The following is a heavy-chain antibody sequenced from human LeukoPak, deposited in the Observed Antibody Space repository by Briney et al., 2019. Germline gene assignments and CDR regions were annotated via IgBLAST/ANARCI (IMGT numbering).Heavy chain of an antibody. CDR3: ARDQYEVPYYSNYDGMNV. V-gene: IGHV3-7*03. CDR2: IKQDGSEA. Sequence: GGSLRLSCTASGFTFSYYWMSWVRQAPGKGLEWVANIKQDGSEASYVGSVKGRFTISRDNPRNSLYLQMNSLRAGDTAVYYCARDQYEVPYYSNYDGMNVWGQGTTVIVSS. D-gene: IGHD3-16*01. CDR1: GFTFSYYW. J-gene: IGHJ6*02.